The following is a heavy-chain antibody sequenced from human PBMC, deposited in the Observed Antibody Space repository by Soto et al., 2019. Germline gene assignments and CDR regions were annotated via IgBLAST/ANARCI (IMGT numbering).Heavy chain of an antibody. CDR2: ISASGDST. D-gene: IGHD1-7*01. V-gene: IGHV3-23*01. Sequence: GGSLRLSCVASGFTFHTYVMNWVRQAPGKGLEWVSGISASGDSTFYADSLKGRLTISRDNSRNTLYLQMNSLRADDTAVYYCSKGIGTTRLYSMDVWGQGTTVTVSS. CDR1: GFTFHTYV. CDR3: SKGIGTTRLYSMDV. J-gene: IGHJ6*02.